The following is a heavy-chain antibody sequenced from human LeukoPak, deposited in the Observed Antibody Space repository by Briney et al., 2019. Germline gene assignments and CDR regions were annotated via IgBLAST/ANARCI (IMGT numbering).Heavy chain of an antibody. CDR3: ARADRWLVHRGPPTEDDY. V-gene: IGHV1-18*01. CDR2: ISAYNGNT. CDR1: GYTFTSYG. D-gene: IGHD6-19*01. Sequence: ASVKVSCKASGYTFTSYGISWVRQAPGQGLEWMGWISAYNGNTNYAQKLQGRVTMTTDTSTSTAYMELRSLRSDDTAVYYCARADRWLVHRGPPTEDDYWGQGTLVTVSS. J-gene: IGHJ4*02.